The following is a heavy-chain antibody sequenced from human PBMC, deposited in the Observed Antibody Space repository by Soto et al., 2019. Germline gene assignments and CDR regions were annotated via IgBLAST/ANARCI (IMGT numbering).Heavy chain of an antibody. CDR3: AREDSYGWSGESLAV. V-gene: IGHV4-34*01. D-gene: IGHD6-19*01. CDR2: IDQSGGT. CDR1: GDSLRGQS. J-gene: IGHJ6*02. Sequence: SETLSLTCAVVGDSLRGQSWNWIRQSPGKCLEWIGEIDQSGGTNYNPSLKSRAIISDDTSKNQFSLTLTSVTAADTAVYYCAREDSYGWSGESLAVWGQGTTVT.